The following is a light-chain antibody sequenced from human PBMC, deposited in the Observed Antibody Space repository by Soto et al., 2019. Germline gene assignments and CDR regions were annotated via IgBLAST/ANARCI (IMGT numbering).Light chain of an antibody. V-gene: IGLV2-14*01. Sequence: QSVLTQPASVSGSLGQSITISCTGTTTDVGDYKYVSWYQQHPGKAPKVLIYEVSNRPSGVSNRFSGSKSGNTASLTISGLQAEDEANYYCSSYTSSDTVELFGGGTKVTVL. CDR1: TTDVGDYKY. J-gene: IGLJ2*01. CDR2: EVS. CDR3: SSYTSSDTVEL.